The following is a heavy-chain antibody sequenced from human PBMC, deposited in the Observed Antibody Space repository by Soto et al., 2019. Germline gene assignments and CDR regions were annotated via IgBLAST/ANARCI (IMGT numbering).Heavy chain of an antibody. D-gene: IGHD5-18*01. J-gene: IGHJ6*03. Sequence: GGSLRLSCAASGFTVSSNYMSWVRQAPGKGLEWVSVIYSGGSTYYADSVKGRFTISRDNSKNTLYLQMNSLRAEDTAVYYCARGLTSLQLWLDSDYYYYYYMDVWGKGTTVTVSS. V-gene: IGHV3-66*01. CDR1: GFTVSSNY. CDR3: ARGLTSLQLWLDSDYYYYYYMDV. CDR2: IYSGGST.